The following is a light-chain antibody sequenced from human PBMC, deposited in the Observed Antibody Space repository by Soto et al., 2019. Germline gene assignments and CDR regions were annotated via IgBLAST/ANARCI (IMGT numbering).Light chain of an antibody. CDR2: DAS. CDR1: ETVDSF. Sequence: IVVTKSPSTLSLSPGERAALSCRASETVDSFLAWYQQKPDQAPRLLIYDASKRATGIPARFSGSGSGTDFTLTISSLEPEDFAVYYCQHYGRSPHTFGVGTKV. V-gene: IGKV3-11*01. CDR3: QHYGRSPHT. J-gene: IGKJ4*01.